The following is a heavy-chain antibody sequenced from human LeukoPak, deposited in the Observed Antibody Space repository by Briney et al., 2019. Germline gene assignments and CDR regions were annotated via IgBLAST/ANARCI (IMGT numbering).Heavy chain of an antibody. CDR3: ARDNSSGWYGVRYYFDY. CDR1: GGSISSYY. Sequence: SETLSLTCTVSGGSISSYYWSWIRQPAGKGLEWIGRIYTSGSTNYNPSLKSQVTMSVDTSKNQFSLKLSSVTAADTAVYYCARDNSSGWYGVRYYFDYWGQGTLVTVSS. V-gene: IGHV4-4*07. D-gene: IGHD6-19*01. CDR2: IYTSGST. J-gene: IGHJ4*02.